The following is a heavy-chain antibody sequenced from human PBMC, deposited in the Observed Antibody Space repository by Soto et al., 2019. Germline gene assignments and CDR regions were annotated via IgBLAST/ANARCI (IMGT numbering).Heavy chain of an antibody. CDR3: ARHTPAVSISDH. V-gene: IGHV4-39*01. J-gene: IGHJ4*02. D-gene: IGHD2-15*01. CDR2: IYYSGNT. Sequence: SETLSLTCTVSGGSISSSSYYWGWIRQPPGKGLEWIGSIYYSGNTYYNPSLKSRVTISVDTAKNQFSLKLSSVTAADTAVYYCARHTPAVSISDHWGQGTLVTVSS. CDR1: GGSISSSSYY.